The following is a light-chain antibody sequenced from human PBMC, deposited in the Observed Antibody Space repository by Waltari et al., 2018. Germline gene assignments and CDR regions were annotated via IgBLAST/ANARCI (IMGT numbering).Light chain of an antibody. Sequence: EIVLTQSPGTLSLSPGERATLPCRASQSINSSYLAWYQQKPGKAPRHLIYGASSRATGIPDRFSGSGSGTDFTLIISRLEPEDFAVYYCQHYGSASMYTFGQGTKLEIK. CDR1: QSINSSY. J-gene: IGKJ2*01. CDR2: GAS. CDR3: QHYGSASMYT. V-gene: IGKV3-20*01.